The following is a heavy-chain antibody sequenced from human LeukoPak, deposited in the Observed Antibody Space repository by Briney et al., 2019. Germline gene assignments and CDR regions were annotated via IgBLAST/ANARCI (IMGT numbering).Heavy chain of an antibody. J-gene: IGHJ4*02. D-gene: IGHD1-26*01. CDR2: INEDGSTT. Sequence: PGGSLRLSCAASGFTFSSNWMHWVRQAPGKGLVWVSRINEDGSTTNYADSVKGRSTNFRDNAKNTLYLQMNSLRAEDTAVYYCVRDLGGRSGHWGQGTLVTVSS. CDR3: VRDLGGRSGH. V-gene: IGHV3-74*01. CDR1: GFTFSSNW.